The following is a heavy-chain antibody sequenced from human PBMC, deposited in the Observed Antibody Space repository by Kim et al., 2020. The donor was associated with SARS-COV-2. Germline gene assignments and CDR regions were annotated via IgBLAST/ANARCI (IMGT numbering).Heavy chain of an antibody. V-gene: IGHV4-34*01. CDR2: INHSGST. CDR1: GGSFSGYY. J-gene: IGHJ3*02. CDR3: ARARVLGIVVVVAATHAFDI. D-gene: IGHD2-15*01. Sequence: SETLSLTCAVYGGSFSGYYWSWIRQPPGKGLEWIGEINHSGSTNYNPSLKSRGTISVDTSKNQFSLKLSSVTAADTAVYYCARARVLGIVVVVAATHAFDIWGQGTMVTVSS.